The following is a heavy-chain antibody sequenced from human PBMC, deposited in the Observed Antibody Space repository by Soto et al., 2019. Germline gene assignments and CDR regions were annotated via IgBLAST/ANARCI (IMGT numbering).Heavy chain of an antibody. V-gene: IGHV4-59*08. J-gene: IGHJ5*02. CDR2: IYYSGSI. Sequence: SETLSLTCTVSGGSISSYYLSWIRQPPGKGLEWIGYIYYSGSINYNPSLKSRVTISVDTSNNQFSLKLSSVTAADTAVYYCARAYYDRSGYAVDPWGQGTLVTVSS. D-gene: IGHD3-22*01. CDR3: ARAYYDRSGYAVDP. CDR1: GGSISSYY.